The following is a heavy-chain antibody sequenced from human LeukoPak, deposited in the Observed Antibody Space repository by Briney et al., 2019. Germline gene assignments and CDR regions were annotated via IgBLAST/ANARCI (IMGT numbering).Heavy chain of an antibody. Sequence: ASVKVSCKASGCTFSSYAISWVRQAPGQGLEWMGGIIPIFGTANYAQKFQGRVTITADESTSTAYMELSSLRSEDTAVYYCAIALGYCSSTSCYSDAFDIWGQGTMVTVSS. J-gene: IGHJ3*02. CDR3: AIALGYCSSTSCYSDAFDI. CDR1: GCTFSSYA. CDR2: IIPIFGTA. D-gene: IGHD2-2*01. V-gene: IGHV1-69*13.